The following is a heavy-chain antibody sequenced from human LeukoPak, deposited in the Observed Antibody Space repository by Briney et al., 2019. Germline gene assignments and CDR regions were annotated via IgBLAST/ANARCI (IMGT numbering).Heavy chain of an antibody. CDR3: ARMCSSSWYRVLGYMDV. D-gene: IGHD6-13*01. CDR2: IDWDDDK. Sequence: SGPTLVNPTQTLTLTCTFSGFSLSTSGMCVSWIRQPPGKALEWLARIDWDDDKYYSTSLKTRLTISKDTSKNQVVLTMTNMDPVDTATYYCARMCSSSWYRVLGYMDVWGKGTTVTVSS. V-gene: IGHV2-70*11. CDR1: GFSLSTSGMC. J-gene: IGHJ6*03.